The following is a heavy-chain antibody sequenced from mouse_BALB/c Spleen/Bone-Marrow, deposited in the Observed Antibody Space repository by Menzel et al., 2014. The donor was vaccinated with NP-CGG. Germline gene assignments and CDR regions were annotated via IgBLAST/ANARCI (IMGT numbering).Heavy chain of an antibody. CDR1: GFSLTGYG. J-gene: IGHJ4*01. D-gene: IGHD1-1*01. Sequence: VKLMESGPGLVAPSQSLSITCTVSGFSLTGYGENWVRQPPGKGLEWLGMIWGDGSTDYNSALKSRLSISKDNSKSQVFLKMNSLQTDDTARYYCAREGDYSLYAMDYWGQGTSVTVSS. CDR3: AREGDYSLYAMDY. V-gene: IGHV2-6-7*01. CDR2: IWGDGST.